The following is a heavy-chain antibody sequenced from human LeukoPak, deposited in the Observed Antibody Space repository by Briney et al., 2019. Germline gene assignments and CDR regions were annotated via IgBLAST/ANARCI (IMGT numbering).Heavy chain of an antibody. CDR2: VSYDGSKT. CDR3: ARDSQRWSLENFYAMDV. V-gene: IGHV3-30*03. Sequence: GGSLRLSCAASGFTFSRFGIHWVRQAPGKGLQWAALVSYDGSKTYYAASVKDRFTISRDNSRNTLYLQMNSLRTDDTAVYYCARDSQRWSLENFYAMDVWGQGTTVSVSS. J-gene: IGHJ6*02. D-gene: IGHD1-1*01. CDR1: GFTFSRFG.